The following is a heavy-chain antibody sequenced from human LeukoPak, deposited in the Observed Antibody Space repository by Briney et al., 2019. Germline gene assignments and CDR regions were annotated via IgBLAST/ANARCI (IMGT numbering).Heavy chain of an antibody. CDR1: GYSFSTYW. D-gene: IGHD3-16*01. CDR3: ARRAFGDLFAFDI. CDR2: IYPGDSET. Sequence: GESLKISCKGSGYSFSTYWIGWVRQMPGKGLEWMGIIYPGDSETRYSPSLQGQVTISVDKSISTAYLQWSSLKASDTAMYYCARRAFGDLFAFDIWGQGTMVTVSS. J-gene: IGHJ3*02. V-gene: IGHV5-51*01.